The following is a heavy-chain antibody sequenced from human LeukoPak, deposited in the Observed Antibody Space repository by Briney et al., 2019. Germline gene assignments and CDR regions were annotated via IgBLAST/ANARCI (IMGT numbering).Heavy chain of an antibody. CDR2: ISNDGGRT. J-gene: IGHJ5*02. V-gene: IGHV3-23*01. CDR3: AKDKDHYYGSGSYYYWFDP. CDR1: GFIFSSFA. Sequence: GGSLRLSCAASGFIFSSFAMSWVRQAPGKGLEWVSVISNDGGRTYYADSVKGRFTISRDNSKNTLYLQMNSLRAEDTAVYYCAKDKDHYYGSGSYYYWFDPWGQGTLVTVSS. D-gene: IGHD3-10*01.